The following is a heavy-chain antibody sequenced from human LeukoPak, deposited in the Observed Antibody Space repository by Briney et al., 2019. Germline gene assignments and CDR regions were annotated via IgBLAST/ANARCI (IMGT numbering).Heavy chain of an antibody. CDR1: GFTFSSYW. D-gene: IGHD4-17*01. Sequence: GGSLRLSCAASGFTFSSYWMSWVRQAPGKGLEWVANIKQDGNEKYYVDSVKGRFTISRDNAKNSLYLQMNCLRAEDTAVYYCARGYGDYANWFDPWGQGTLVTVSS. J-gene: IGHJ5*02. CDR3: ARGYGDYANWFDP. V-gene: IGHV3-7*04. CDR2: IKQDGNEK.